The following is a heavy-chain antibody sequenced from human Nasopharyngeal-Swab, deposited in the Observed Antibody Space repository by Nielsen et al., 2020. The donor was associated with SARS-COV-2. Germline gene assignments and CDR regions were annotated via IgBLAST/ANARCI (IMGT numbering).Heavy chain of an antibody. V-gene: IGHV3-9*01. CDR3: AKGLGRYYYYGMDV. J-gene: IGHJ6*02. CDR2: ISWNSGSI. Sequence: SLKISCAASGFTFDDYAMHWVRQAPGKGLEWVSGISWNSGSIGYADSVEGRFTISRDNAKNSLYLQMNSLRAEDTALYYCAKGLGRYYYYGMDVWGQGTTVTVSS. CDR1: GFTFDDYA. D-gene: IGHD3-16*01.